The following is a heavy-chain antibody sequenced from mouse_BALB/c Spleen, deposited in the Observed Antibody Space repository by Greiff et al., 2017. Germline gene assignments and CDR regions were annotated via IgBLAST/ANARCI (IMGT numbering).Heavy chain of an antibody. J-gene: IGHJ1*01. V-gene: IGHV1-66*01. CDR3: ARREYGNYEGYFDV. CDR2: IFPGSGNT. Sequence: QVQLKESGPELVKPGASVKISCKASGYSFTSYYIHWVKQRPGQGLEWIGWIFPGSGNTKYNEKFKGKATLTADTSSSTAYMQLSSLTSEDSAVYFCARREYGNYEGYFDVWGAGTTVTVSS. CDR1: GYSFTSYY. D-gene: IGHD2-10*02.